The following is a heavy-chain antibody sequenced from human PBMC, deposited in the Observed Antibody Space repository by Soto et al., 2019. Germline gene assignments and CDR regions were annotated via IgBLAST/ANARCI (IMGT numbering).Heavy chain of an antibody. J-gene: IGHJ6*02. CDR3: AITPGWFAGMAV. CDR2: IHLESRKT. V-gene: IGHV1-8*01. CDR1: GATFSDYD. D-gene: IGHD6-19*01. Sequence: ASVKVSSRASGATFSDYDINWVRQPPGQGLEWMGWIHLESRKTSFAQKFQGRLTMTGDTSIDTAYMDLTSLTSEDTAVYYCAITPGWFAGMAVWGQGTTVTVSS.